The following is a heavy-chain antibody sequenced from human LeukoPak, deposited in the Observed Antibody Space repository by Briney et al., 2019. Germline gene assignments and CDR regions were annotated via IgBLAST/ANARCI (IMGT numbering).Heavy chain of an antibody. CDR3: ARSERIIMILGGAFDI. J-gene: IGHJ3*02. CDR2: IYYSGST. V-gene: IGHV4-59*08. Sequence: SETLSLTCTVSGDSISSYYWSWSRQPPGKGLEWIGYIYYSGSTNYSPSLKSRVPISVDTSKKQFSLKLSSVTAADTAVYYCARSERIIMILGGAFDIWGQGTVVTVSS. CDR1: GDSISSYY. D-gene: IGHD3-22*01.